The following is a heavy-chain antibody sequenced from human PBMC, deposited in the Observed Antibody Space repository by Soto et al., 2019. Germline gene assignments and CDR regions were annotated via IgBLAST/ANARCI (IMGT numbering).Heavy chain of an antibody. CDR1: GFTFSSYA. V-gene: IGHV3-30-3*01. CDR3: ARDKTPIGSSGWYWFDP. CDR2: ISYDGSNK. Sequence: PGGSLRLSCAASGFTFSSYAMHWVRQAPGKGLEWVAVISYDGSNKYYADSVKGRFTISGDNSKNTLYLQMNSLRAEDTAVYYCARDKTPIGSSGWYWFDPWGQGTLVTVSS. J-gene: IGHJ5*02. D-gene: IGHD6-19*01.